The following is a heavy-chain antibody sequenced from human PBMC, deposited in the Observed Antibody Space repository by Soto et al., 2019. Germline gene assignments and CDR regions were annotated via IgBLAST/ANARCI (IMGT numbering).Heavy chain of an antibody. Sequence: SGPTLVNPTQTLTLTCTFSGFSLSTSGVGVGWIRQPPGKALEWLALIYWDDDKRYSPSLKSRLTITKDTSKNQVVLTMTNMDPVDTATYYCAHRRLGIAAAGTCFDYWGQGTLVTVSS. CDR3: AHRRLGIAAAGTCFDY. J-gene: IGHJ4*02. V-gene: IGHV2-5*02. D-gene: IGHD6-13*01. CDR1: GFSLSTSGVG. CDR2: IYWDDDK.